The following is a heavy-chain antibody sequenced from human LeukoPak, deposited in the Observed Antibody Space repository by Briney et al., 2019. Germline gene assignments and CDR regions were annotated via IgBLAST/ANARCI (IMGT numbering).Heavy chain of an antibody. CDR1: GDTLTALS. CDR3: TTGKIYCSTTSCSDDY. D-gene: IGHD2-2*01. CDR2: FHPEDGET. J-gene: IGHJ4*02. Sequence: GASVKVSCMVSGDTLTALSMHWVRQAPGKGLEWMGGFHPEDGETIYAQKFEGGVTMTEDTSTDPAYMELSSLRSDDTAVYYCTTGKIYCSTTSCSDDYWGQGTLVTVSS. V-gene: IGHV1-24*01.